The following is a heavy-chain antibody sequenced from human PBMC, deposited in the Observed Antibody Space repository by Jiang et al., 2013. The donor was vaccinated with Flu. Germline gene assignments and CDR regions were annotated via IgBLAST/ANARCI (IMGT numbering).Heavy chain of an antibody. J-gene: IGHJ4*02. Sequence: SAISGSGGSTYYADSVKGRFTISRDNSKNTLYLQMNSLRAEDTAVYYCAKDHRISPNVVVTAHFDYWGQGTLVTVSS. CDR2: ISGSGGST. V-gene: IGHV3-23*01. CDR3: AKDHRISPNVVVTAHFDY. D-gene: IGHD2-21*02.